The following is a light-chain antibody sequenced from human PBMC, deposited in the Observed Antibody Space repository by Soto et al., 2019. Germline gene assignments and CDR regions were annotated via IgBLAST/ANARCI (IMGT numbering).Light chain of an antibody. CDR1: QGISNY. Sequence: DIQMTQSPSSLSASVGDRVAIACRASQGISNYLAWYQQKPGEVPKLLIYAASSLQPGITSRYSGGGSGTDFTLTISSLQPEDAATYYCQQYNSAPWTFGQGTRVDIK. J-gene: IGKJ1*01. V-gene: IGKV1-27*01. CDR3: QQYNSAPWT. CDR2: AAS.